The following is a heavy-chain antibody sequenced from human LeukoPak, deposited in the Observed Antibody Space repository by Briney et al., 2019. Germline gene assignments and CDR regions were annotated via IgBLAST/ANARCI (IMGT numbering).Heavy chain of an antibody. CDR2: IYHSGST. V-gene: IGHV4-38-2*02. Sequence: TSETLSLTCSVSGYSISSGYFWGWIRQPPGKGLEWIGSIYHSGSTYHNPSLKSRLTISVDMSKNQFSLRLNSVTAADTAVYYCAKSNGYGLVDIWGQGTMVTVSS. CDR1: GYSISSGYF. J-gene: IGHJ3*02. D-gene: IGHD3-10*01. CDR3: AKSNGYGLVDI.